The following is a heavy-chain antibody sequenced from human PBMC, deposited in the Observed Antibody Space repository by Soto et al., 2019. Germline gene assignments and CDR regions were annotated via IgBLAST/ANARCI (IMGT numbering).Heavy chain of an antibody. CDR1: GVSISNNY. J-gene: IGHJ4*02. CDR2: IYYNGNT. D-gene: IGHD7-27*01. V-gene: IGHV4-59*01. Sequence: QVQLQESGPGLVKPSETLSLTCTVSGVSISNNYWSWIRQPPGKGLEWIGYIYYNGNTNYNPSLKSRVTMSVDTSRNQISLKVTTVTAADTAVYYCTRANWYSEYWGQGTLVTVSS. CDR3: TRANWYSEY.